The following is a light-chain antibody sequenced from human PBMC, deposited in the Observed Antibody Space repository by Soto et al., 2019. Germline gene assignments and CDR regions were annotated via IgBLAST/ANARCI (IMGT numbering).Light chain of an antibody. Sequence: QSVLTQPPSASGSPGQSVTISCTGTSSDVGGYNYVSWYQQHPGKAPKLGIYEVSKRPSGVPDRFSGSKSGNTASLTVSGLQAEDEADYYCSSYADSNNFDVFGTGTKLTVL. V-gene: IGLV2-8*01. CDR2: EVS. CDR3: SSYADSNNFDV. J-gene: IGLJ1*01. CDR1: SSDVGGYNY.